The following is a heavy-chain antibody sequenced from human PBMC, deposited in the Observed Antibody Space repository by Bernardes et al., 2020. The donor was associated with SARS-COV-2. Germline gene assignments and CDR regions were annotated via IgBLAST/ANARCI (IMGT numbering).Heavy chain of an antibody. D-gene: IGHD2-2*01. J-gene: IGHJ6*02. CDR2: INPSGGSTSNAQKFLGVISPRGSST. CDR3: ARGVGVSGAMAYGMDV. CDR1: GYTFINYY. Sequence: ASVKASCKTFGYTFINYYMHWVRQAPGQGLEWMGIINPSGGSTSNAQKFLGVISPRGSSTTYAQKFQGRVAVTGDTSTSTVYMELSSLRSEDTAVYYCARGVGVSGAMAYGMDVWGQGTTVTVSS. V-gene: IGHV1-46*01.